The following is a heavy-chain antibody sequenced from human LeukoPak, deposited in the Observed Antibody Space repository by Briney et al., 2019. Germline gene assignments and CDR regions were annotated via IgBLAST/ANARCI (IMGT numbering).Heavy chain of an antibody. CDR2: INPKSDET. CDR3: ARDWELRYSEGGFDY. J-gene: IGHJ4*02. Sequence: ASVKVSCKASGYTFTGYYMHWVRQAPGQGLEWMGWINPKSDETKYAQKFQGRVTVTRDTSISTAYLELRGLSSDDTAVYYCARDWELRYSEGGFDYWGQGTLVTVSS. CDR1: GYTFTGYY. V-gene: IGHV1-2*02. D-gene: IGHD3-9*01.